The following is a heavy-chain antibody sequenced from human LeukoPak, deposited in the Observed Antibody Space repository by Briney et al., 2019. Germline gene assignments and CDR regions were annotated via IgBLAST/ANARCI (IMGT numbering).Heavy chain of an antibody. CDR3: AEDIVVVPAAIERAGNWFDP. Sequence: SVKASCKASGGTFSSYAISWVRQAPGQGLEWMGRIIPILGIANYAQKFQGRVTITADKSTSTAYMELSSLRSEDTAVYYCAEDIVVVPAAIERAGNWFDPWGQGTLVTVSS. CDR1: GGTFSSYA. V-gene: IGHV1-69*04. J-gene: IGHJ5*02. D-gene: IGHD2-2*01. CDR2: IIPILGIA.